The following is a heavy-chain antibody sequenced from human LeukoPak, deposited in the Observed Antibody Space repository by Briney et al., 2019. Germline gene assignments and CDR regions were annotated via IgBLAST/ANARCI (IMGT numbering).Heavy chain of an antibody. V-gene: IGHV1-18*01. J-gene: IGHJ4*02. CDR3: ALTYDYVWGSYRYTGDY. CDR2: ISAYNGNT. Sequence: ASVKVSRKASGYTFTSYGISWVRQAPGQGLEWMGWISAYNGNTNYAQKLQGRVTMTTDTSTSTAYMELRSLRSDDTAVYYCALTYDYVWGSYRYTGDYWGQGTLVTVSS. CDR1: GYTFTSYG. D-gene: IGHD3-16*02.